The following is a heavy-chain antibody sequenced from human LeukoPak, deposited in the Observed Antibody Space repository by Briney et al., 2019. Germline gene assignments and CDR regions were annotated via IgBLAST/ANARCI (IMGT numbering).Heavy chain of an antibody. D-gene: IGHD3-10*01. V-gene: IGHV1-69*01. J-gene: IGHJ4*02. CDR2: IIPIFGTA. CDR1: GGTFSSYA. CDR3: AYGSGSQNAGELDY. Sequence: SVKVSCKASGGTFSSYAISWVRQVPGQGLEWMGGIIPIFGTANYAQKFQGRVTITADESTSTAYMELSSLRSEDTAVYYCAYGSGSQNAGELDYWGQGTLVTVSS.